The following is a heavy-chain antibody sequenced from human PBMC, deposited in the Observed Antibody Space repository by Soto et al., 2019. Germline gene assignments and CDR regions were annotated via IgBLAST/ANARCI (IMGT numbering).Heavy chain of an antibody. CDR3: ASDHRDIVVVVAATPGGY. J-gene: IGHJ4*02. CDR1: GYTFTSYY. D-gene: IGHD2-15*01. CDR2: INPSGGST. V-gene: IGHV1-46*01. Sequence: GASVKVSCKASGYTFTSYYMHWVRQAPGQGLEWMGIINPSGGSTSYAQKFQGRVTMTRDTSTSTVYMELSSLRSEDRAVYYCASDHRDIVVVVAATPGGYWGQGTLVPVAS.